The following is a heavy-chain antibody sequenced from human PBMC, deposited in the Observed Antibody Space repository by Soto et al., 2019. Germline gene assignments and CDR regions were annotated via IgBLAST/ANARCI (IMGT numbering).Heavy chain of an antibody. V-gene: IGHV4-31*03. CDR3: AREYTYGSNFFDC. D-gene: IGHD5-18*01. J-gene: IGHJ4*02. Sequence: QVRLQESGPGLVKPSQTLSLTCTVSGGSISSAAYYWSWIRQHPGKGLEGIGYVSHSGSTYYNPSLKSRVIISVYTSKNQFSLSLTSVTAADTAVYYCAREYTYGSNFFDCWGQGALVTVSS. CDR1: GGSISSAAYY. CDR2: VSHSGST.